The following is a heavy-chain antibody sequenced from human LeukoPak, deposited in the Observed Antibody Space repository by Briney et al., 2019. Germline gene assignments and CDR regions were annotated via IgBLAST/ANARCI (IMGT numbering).Heavy chain of an antibody. CDR2: IFYLGST. CDR3: ARGSSWYKYYFDY. V-gene: IGHV4-30-4*01. CDR1: GGSISSGNFY. Sequence: SETLSLTCTVSGGSISSGNFYWSWIRQPPGKGLEWIGYIFYLGSTYYNLSLKSRVTMSVDTSKNQFSLKLSSVTAADTAVYYCARGSSWYKYYFDYWGQGTLVTVSS. J-gene: IGHJ4*02. D-gene: IGHD6-13*01.